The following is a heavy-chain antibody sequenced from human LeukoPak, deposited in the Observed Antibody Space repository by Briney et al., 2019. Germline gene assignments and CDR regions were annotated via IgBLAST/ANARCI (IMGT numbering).Heavy chain of an antibody. CDR3: ARGSQRWLQLRGWFDP. Sequence: SETLSLTCAVSGGSINNYYWSWIRQPPGKGLEWIGYIYDSGSTNYNPSLKSRVTTSLDTSKNQVSLELSSVTAADTAVYYCARGSQRWLQLRGWFDPWGQGTLVTVSS. CDR1: GGSINNYY. J-gene: IGHJ5*02. V-gene: IGHV4-59*12. D-gene: IGHD5-24*01. CDR2: IYDSGST.